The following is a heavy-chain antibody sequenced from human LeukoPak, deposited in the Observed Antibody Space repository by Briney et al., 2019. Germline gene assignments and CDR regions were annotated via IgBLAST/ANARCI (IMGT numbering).Heavy chain of an antibody. CDR2: ISSNGGST. J-gene: IGHJ6*02. CDR3: VKGLGITIFGVVTSYYYYGMDV. V-gene: IGHV3-64D*09. Sequence: GGSLRLSCSASGFTLSSYAMHWVRQAPGKGLEYVSAISSNGGSTYYADSVKGRFTISRDNSKNTLYLQMSSLRAEDTAVYYCVKGLGITIFGVVTSYYYYGMDVWGQGTTVTVSS. D-gene: IGHD3-3*01. CDR1: GFTLSSYA.